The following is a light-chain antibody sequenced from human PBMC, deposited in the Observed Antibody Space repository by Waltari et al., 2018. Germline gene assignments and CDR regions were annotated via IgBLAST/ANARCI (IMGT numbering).Light chain of an antibody. J-gene: IGKJ1*01. CDR2: KAS. Sequence: DIQMTQSPSTLSASIGVRVTITCRASQSVTSWLAWYQQKAGRAPKLLIYKASTLESGVPSRFSGSGSGTEFTLTISSLQPDDFATYYCQQYKNYSRTFGQGTKVEIK. CDR1: QSVTSW. CDR3: QQYKNYSRT. V-gene: IGKV1-5*03.